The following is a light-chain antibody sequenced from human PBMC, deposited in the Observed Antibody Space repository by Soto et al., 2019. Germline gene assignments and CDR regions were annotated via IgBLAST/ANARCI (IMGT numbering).Light chain of an antibody. Sequence: EIVLTQSPATLSLSPGDRATLSCRASQSIGSYLAWYQQKPGQAPRLLIYSASNRAPGIPVRLSGSGSGTDFTLTINSLEPEDFAVYFCQQRSDWRITSGQGTRLEIK. J-gene: IGKJ5*01. CDR1: QSIGSY. V-gene: IGKV3-11*01. CDR2: SAS. CDR3: QQRSDWRIT.